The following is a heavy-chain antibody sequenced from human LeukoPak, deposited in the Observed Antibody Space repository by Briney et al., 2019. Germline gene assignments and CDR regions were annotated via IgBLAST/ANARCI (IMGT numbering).Heavy chain of an antibody. J-gene: IGHJ4*02. CDR1: GYTFTSYG. CDR3: ARVAHVDTAMDGPRGLRDSSGYYYEGDFDY. CDR2: ISAYNGNT. D-gene: IGHD3-22*01. V-gene: IGHV1-18*01. Sequence: GASVKVSRKASGYTFTSYGISWVRQAPGQGLEWMGWISAYNGNTNYAQKLQGRVTMTTDTSTSTAYMELRSLRSDDTAVYYCARVAHVDTAMDGPRGLRDSSGYYYEGDFDYWGQGALVTVSS.